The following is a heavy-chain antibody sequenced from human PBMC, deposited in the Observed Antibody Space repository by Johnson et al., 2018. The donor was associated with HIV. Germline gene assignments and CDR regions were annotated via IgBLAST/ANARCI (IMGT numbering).Heavy chain of an antibody. CDR2: IAFDGSNT. CDR3: ANFRYSSSPDAVDI. CDR1: SSYV. V-gene: IGHV3-30*19. J-gene: IGHJ3*02. D-gene: IGHD6-6*01. Sequence: QVQLVESGGGVVQPGRSLRLSCPTSSSYVRVRQAPGKGLEWVGVIAFDGSNTYYADSVKGRFTISRDNSKNTLYLQMNSLRAEDTAVYYCANFRYSSSPDAVDIWGQGTMVTVSS.